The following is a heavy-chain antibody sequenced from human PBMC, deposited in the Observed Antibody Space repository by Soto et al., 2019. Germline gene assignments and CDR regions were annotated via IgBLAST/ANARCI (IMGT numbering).Heavy chain of an antibody. J-gene: IGHJ5*02. Sequence: GSLRLSCAASGFTFSSYSMNWVRQAPGKGLEWVSYISSSSSTIYYADSVKGRFTISRDNAKNSLYLQMNSLRDEDTAMYYCARDKDVVVVAAIGPFDPWGQGTLVTVSS. D-gene: IGHD2-15*01. CDR3: ARDKDVVVVAAIGPFDP. CDR2: ISSSSSTI. CDR1: GFTFSSYS. V-gene: IGHV3-48*02.